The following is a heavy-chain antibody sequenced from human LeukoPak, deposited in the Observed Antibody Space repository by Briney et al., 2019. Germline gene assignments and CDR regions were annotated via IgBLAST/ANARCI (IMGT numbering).Heavy chain of an antibody. Sequence: GGSLGLSCAASGFTFSTYSMSWVRQAPGKGLEWVSGISDSGGRTNYADSVKGRFTISRDDSKNTVFLQMNSLRADDTAVYYCVKGIDSQDFFSRGDWGQGTLVTVSS. J-gene: IGHJ4*02. D-gene: IGHD2-21*01. V-gene: IGHV3-23*01. CDR1: GFTFSTYS. CDR3: VKGIDSQDFFSRGD. CDR2: ISDSGGRT.